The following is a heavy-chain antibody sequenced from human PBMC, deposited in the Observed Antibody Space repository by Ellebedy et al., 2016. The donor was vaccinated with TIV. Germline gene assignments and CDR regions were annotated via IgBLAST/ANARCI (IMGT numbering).Heavy chain of an antibody. CDR3: TTDTAGATIY. J-gene: IGHJ4*02. Sequence: GESLKISCAASGFTFSSFWMTWVRQAPGKGLEWVANIKYDGSEEYYAASVKGRFTISRDNAKNSLYLQMDSLRAEDTAVYYCTTDTAGATIYWGQGTLVTVSS. CDR1: GFTFSSFW. CDR2: IKYDGSEE. V-gene: IGHV3-7*01. D-gene: IGHD1-26*01.